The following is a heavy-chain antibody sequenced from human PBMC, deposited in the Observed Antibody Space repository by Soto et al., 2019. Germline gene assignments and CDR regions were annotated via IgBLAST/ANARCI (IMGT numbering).Heavy chain of an antibody. CDR2: IYYSGST. D-gene: IGHD6-13*01. J-gene: IGHJ5*02. CDR1: GGSISSYH. Sequence: PSETLSLTCTVSGGSISSYHWSWIRQPPGKGLEWIGYIYYSGSTNYNPSLKSRVTISVDTSKNQFSLKLSSVTAADTAVYYCARDRGSIADKKEPDYNWFDPWGQGTLVTVSS. V-gene: IGHV4-59*01. CDR3: ARDRGSIADKKEPDYNWFDP.